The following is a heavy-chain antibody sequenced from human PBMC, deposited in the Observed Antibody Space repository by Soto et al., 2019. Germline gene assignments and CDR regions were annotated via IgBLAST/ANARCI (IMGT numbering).Heavy chain of an antibody. Sequence: EVQLVESGGGLVQPGGSLRLSCAASGFTFSDHYMDWVRQAPGKGLEWVGHTRNKANSYTTEYAASVKGRFIISRDYADNSLYLQMHRLNNEDTAVYYCLVQFGDGLRDYWGQGTLVTVSS. CDR3: LVQFGDGLRDY. V-gene: IGHV3-72*01. CDR2: TRNKANSYTT. CDR1: GFTFSDHY. D-gene: IGHD3-10*01. J-gene: IGHJ4*02.